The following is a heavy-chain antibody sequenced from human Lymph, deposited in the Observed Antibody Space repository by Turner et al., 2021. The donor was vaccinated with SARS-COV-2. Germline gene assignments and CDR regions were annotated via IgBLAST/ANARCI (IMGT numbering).Heavy chain of an antibody. CDR1: GFTFDDYA. Sequence: EVQLVESGGGVVQPGGSLRLSCAASGFTFDDYARHWVRQAPGKGLEWVALISGDGGGTYYADSVKGRFTISRDNSKNSLSLQMNSLRAEDTALYYCAKDPGYCSGGSCYSRTYFDFWGQGTLVTVSA. V-gene: IGHV3-43*02. CDR2: ISGDGGGT. J-gene: IGHJ4*02. CDR3: AKDPGYCSGGSCYSRTYFDF. D-gene: IGHD2-15*01.